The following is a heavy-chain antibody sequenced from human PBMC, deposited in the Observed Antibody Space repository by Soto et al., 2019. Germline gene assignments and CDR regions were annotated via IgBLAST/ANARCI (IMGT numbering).Heavy chain of an antibody. CDR2: IYYSGST. D-gene: IGHD2-15*01. CDR1: GGSLSSGGYY. Sequence: SETLSLTCTVSGGSLSSGGYYWSWIRQHPGKGLEWIGYIYYSGSTYYNPSLKSRVTISVDTSKNQCSLKLSSVTAADTAVYYCARGSVVAATLFDYWGQGTLVTAPQ. CDR3: ARGSVVAATLFDY. J-gene: IGHJ4*02. V-gene: IGHV4-31*03.